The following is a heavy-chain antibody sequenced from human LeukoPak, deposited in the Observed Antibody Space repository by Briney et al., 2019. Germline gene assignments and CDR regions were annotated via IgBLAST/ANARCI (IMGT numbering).Heavy chain of an antibody. Sequence: GESLRISCKGSGYSFTSYWISWVRQMPGKGLEFMGRIDSSDSYTNYSPSFQGHVTISVDKSISTAYLQWSSLKASDTAMYYCARTLSDYYYFDYWGQGTLVTVSS. CDR3: ARTLSDYYYFDY. CDR1: GYSFTSYW. J-gene: IGHJ4*02. D-gene: IGHD4-17*01. CDR2: IDSSDSYT. V-gene: IGHV5-10-1*01.